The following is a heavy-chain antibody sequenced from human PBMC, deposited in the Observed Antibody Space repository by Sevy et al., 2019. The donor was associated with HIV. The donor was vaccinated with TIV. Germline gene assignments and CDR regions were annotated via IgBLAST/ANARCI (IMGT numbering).Heavy chain of an antibody. J-gene: IGHJ4*02. V-gene: IGHV4-59*08. Sequence: SETLSLTCTVSGGSITSLCWNWIRQPPGKGLEWIAIIYYNGHSNYNPSLTSRVTLSLDTSTNQFSLRLSSVTAADTAMYYCAGENAWGRGYSWGQGTLVTVSS. CDR1: GGSITSLC. CDR3: AGENAWGRGYS. CDR2: IYYNGHS. D-gene: IGHD1-26*01.